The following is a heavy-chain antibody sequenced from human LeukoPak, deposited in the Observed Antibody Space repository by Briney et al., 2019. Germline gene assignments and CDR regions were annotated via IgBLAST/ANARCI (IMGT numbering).Heavy chain of an antibody. D-gene: IGHD2-2*01. CDR1: GGTFSSYA. J-gene: IGHJ3*02. CDR2: IIPIFGTA. Sequence: ASVKVFCKASGGTFSSYAISWVRQAPGQGLEWMGGIIPIFGTANYAQKFQGRVTITADESTSTAYMELSSLRYDDTAVHYCARGLRAGALDIWGQGTMVTVSS. V-gene: IGHV1-69*13. CDR3: ARGLRAGALDI.